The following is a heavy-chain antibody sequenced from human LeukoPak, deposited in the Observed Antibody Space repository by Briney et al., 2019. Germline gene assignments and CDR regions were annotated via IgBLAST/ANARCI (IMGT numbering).Heavy chain of an antibody. J-gene: IGHJ5*02. V-gene: IGHV3-11*01. CDR2: ISSSGSTI. CDR3: ARFVVVVAARVNWFDP. D-gene: IGHD2-15*01. Sequence: SGGSLRLSCAASGFTFSDYYMSWIRQAPGKGLEWVSYISSSGSTIYYADSVKGRFTISRDNAKNSLYLQMNSLRAEDTAVYYCARFVVVVAARVNWFDPWGQGTLVTVSS. CDR1: GFTFSDYY.